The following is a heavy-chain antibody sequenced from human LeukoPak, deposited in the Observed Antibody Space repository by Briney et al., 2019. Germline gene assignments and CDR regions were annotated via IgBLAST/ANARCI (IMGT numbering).Heavy chain of an antibody. V-gene: IGHV3-23*05. Sequence: GGSLRLSCAVSGFTFSSYAMHWVRQAPGKGLEWVSSITSTSSSTFYADSVKGRFTISRDNSKKTLHLQMNSVRAEDTAVYYCAKGGVTLMQGFDYWGQGTLVIVSS. D-gene: IGHD3-22*01. CDR2: ITSTSSST. CDR3: AKGGVTLMQGFDY. J-gene: IGHJ4*02. CDR1: GFTFSSYA.